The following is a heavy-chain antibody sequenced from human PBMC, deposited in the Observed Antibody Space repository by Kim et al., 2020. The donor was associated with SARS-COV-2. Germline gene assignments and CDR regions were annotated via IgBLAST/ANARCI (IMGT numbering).Heavy chain of an antibody. CDR3: PRRCKDSWHHDP. D-gene: IGHD6-13*01. Sequence: GESLKISCQGSGFIFTIYWIAGVRQMPGKGLEWMGMIYPGDSKITYSPSFQGQVTISADKSIDTADLQWNSLKASDTAIYYCPRRCKDSWHHDPWGQGTL. J-gene: IGHJ5*02. CDR1: GFIFTIYW. CDR2: IYPGDSKI. V-gene: IGHV5-51*01.